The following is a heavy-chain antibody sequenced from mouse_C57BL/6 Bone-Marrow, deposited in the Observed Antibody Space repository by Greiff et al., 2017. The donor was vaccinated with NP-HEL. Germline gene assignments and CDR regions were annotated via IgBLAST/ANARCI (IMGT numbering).Heavy chain of an antibody. V-gene: IGHV8-8*01. CDR3: APSPYYPYWYFDV. CDR1: GFSLSTFGMG. D-gene: IGHD2-10*01. Sequence: QVTLKVSGPGILQPSQTLSLTCSFSGFSLSTFGMGVGWIRQPSGKGLEWLAHIWWDDDKYYNPALKSRLTISKDTSKNQVFLKIANVDTADTATYYCAPSPYYPYWYFDVWGTGTTVTVSS. J-gene: IGHJ1*03. CDR2: IWWDDDK.